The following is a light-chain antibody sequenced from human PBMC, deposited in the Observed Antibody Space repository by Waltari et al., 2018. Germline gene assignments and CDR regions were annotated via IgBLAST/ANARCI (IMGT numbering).Light chain of an antibody. V-gene: IGKV3-20*01. J-gene: IGKJ1*01. Sequence: EIVLTQSPGTLSLSPGETATLSCRASQTVGKALTWYQQKPGQAPRLLIYDTSRRAPGIPDRFSGSVFGTDFSLTISRLEPEDFAVYYCHKYDRLPATFGQGTKVEIK. CDR1: QTVGKA. CDR3: HKYDRLPAT. CDR2: DTS.